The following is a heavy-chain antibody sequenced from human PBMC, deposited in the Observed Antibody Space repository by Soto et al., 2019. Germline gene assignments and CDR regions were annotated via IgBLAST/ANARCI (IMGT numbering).Heavy chain of an antibody. J-gene: IGHJ4*02. CDR2: IRYDGRNI. CDR3: ARGGVGGTTCRGYFDY. D-gene: IGHD2-15*01. V-gene: IGHV3-33*01. CDR1: GSIFRGYG. Sequence: QVQLVESGGGVVQPGRSLRLSCAASGSIFRGYGMHWVRHAPGKGLEWVAVIRYDGRNINYADSLMGRFTISRDNSKNTLYLEMNSLRVDDTAVYYCARGGVGGTTCRGYFDYWGQGTLVTVSS.